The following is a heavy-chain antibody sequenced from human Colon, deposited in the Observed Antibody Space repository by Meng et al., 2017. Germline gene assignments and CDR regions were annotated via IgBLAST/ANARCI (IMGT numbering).Heavy chain of an antibody. Sequence: VPLLDSGPGLVNPSQTLSLTCNVSGDSITSGGYYWSWIRQHPGKGLEWIGYIDHSGTTYDNPSLKTRLTMSVDTSKNQFSLKLTSVTAADTAVYYCARVVSLVVKGNWFDSWGQGTLVTVSS. V-gene: IGHV4-31*03. CDR1: GDSITSGGYY. CDR2: IDHSGTT. J-gene: IGHJ5*01. CDR3: ARVVSLVVKGNWFDS. D-gene: IGHD2-15*01.